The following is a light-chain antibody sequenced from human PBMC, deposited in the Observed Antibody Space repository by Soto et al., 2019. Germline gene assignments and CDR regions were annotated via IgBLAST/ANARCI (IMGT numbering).Light chain of an antibody. V-gene: IGKV3-20*01. J-gene: IGKJ1*01. CDR3: QQYGSSGT. Sequence: ELLLKHSPGTRSLSPGERSTLSCRASQTVRNNYLAWYQQKPGQAPRLLIYDASSRATGIPDRFSGSGSGTDFTLTISRLETEDFAVYYCQQYGSSGTFGQGTKVDIK. CDR2: DAS. CDR1: QTVRNNY.